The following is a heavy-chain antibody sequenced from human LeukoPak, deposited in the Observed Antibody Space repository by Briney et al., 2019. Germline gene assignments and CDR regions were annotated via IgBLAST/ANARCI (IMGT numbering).Heavy chain of an antibody. J-gene: IGHJ4*02. CDR2: INHSGST. D-gene: IGHD1-7*01. CDR3: ARVWNYQPIDY. Sequence: SETLSLTCAVYGGSFSGYYWSWIRLPPGKGLEWIGEINHSGSTNYNPSLKSRVTISVDTSKNQFSLKLSSVTAADTAVYYCARVWNYQPIDYWGQGTLVTVSS. CDR1: GGSFSGYY. V-gene: IGHV4-34*01.